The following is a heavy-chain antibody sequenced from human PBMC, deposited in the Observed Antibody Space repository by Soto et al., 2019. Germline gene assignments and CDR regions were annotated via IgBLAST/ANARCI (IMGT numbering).Heavy chain of an antibody. CDR1: GYTFTSYG. Sequence: XSVKVSCKASGYTFTSYGISWVRQAPGQGLEWMGWISAYNGNTNYAQKHQGRVTMTTDTSTSTAYMELRSLRSDDTAEKYCARESPNGSGSYLYWFDPWGQGTLVTVSS. J-gene: IGHJ5*02. V-gene: IGHV1-18*01. CDR2: ISAYNGNT. CDR3: ARESPNGSGSYLYWFDP. D-gene: IGHD3-10*01.